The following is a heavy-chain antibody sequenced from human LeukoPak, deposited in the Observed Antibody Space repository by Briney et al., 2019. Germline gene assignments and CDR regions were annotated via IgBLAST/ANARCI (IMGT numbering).Heavy chain of an antibody. J-gene: IGHJ3*02. Sequence: ASVKVSCKASVYTFTSCGTSWMRKAPAQGLEWMGWISTYNGNTNYAQKLQGRVTMTTDTSTSTAYMELRSLRSDDTAVYYCAREATDIVLMVYASDAFDIWGQGTMVTVSS. V-gene: IGHV1-18*01. CDR1: VYTFTSCG. CDR3: AREATDIVLMVYASDAFDI. CDR2: ISTYNGNT. D-gene: IGHD2-8*01.